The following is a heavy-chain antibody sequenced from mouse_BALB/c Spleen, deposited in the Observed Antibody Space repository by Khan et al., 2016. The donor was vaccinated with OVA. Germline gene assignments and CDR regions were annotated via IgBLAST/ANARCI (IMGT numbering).Heavy chain of an antibody. Sequence: QVQLQQSGAELVRPGVSVKISCKGPGFTFTDYAMHWVKQSHAKSLEWIGVISTYYGDASYNQKFKGKATMTVDKSSSTAYMELARLTSEDSAISYCVWGRGNSRFVYWGHVNLVTV. CDR2: ISTYYGDA. V-gene: IGHV1S137*01. CDR1: GFTFTDYA. D-gene: IGHD2-1*01. J-gene: IGHJ3*01. CDR3: VWGRGNSRFVY.